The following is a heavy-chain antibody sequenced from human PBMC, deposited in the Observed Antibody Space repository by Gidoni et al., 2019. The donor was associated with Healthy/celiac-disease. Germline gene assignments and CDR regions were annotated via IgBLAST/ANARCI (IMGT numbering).Heavy chain of an antibody. Sequence: EVQLVESGGGLVKPGGSLRLSCAASGFTFSSYSMNWVRQAPGKGLEWVSSISSSSSYIYYADAVKGRFTSSRDNAKNSLYLQMNSLRAEDTAVYYCARDLDRHSSANFDYWGQGTLVTVSS. CDR3: ARDLDRHSSANFDY. CDR1: GFTFSSYS. V-gene: IGHV3-21*01. J-gene: IGHJ4*02. CDR2: ISSSSSYI. D-gene: IGHD6-25*01.